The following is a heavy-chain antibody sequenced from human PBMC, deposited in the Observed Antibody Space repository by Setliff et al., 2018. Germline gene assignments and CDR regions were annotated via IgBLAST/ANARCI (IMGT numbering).Heavy chain of an antibody. CDR3: VRERSGYSSNWYTLDAFDI. Sequence: GGSLRLSCAASGFTFSTYAMSWVRQAPGKGLEWVSSISGSGRSTYYADSVKGRFTISRDNAKNSLYLQMSSLRAEDTAIYYCVRERSGYSSNWYTLDAFDIWGQGTMVTVSS. CDR2: ISGSGRST. J-gene: IGHJ3*02. V-gene: IGHV3-23*01. D-gene: IGHD6-13*01. CDR1: GFTFSTYA.